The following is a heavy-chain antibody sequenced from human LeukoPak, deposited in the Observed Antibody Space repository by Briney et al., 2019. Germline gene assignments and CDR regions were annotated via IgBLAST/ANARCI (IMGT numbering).Heavy chain of an antibody. CDR1: GYTFTSYA. CDR3: ARSLGLSTSRIDP. CDR2: INAGNGNT. Sequence: ASVKVSCKASGYTFTSYAMHWVRQAPGQRLEWMGWINAGNGNTKYSQKFQGRVTITADESTSTAYMELSSLRSEDTAVYYCARSLGLSTSRIDPWGQGTLVTVSS. J-gene: IGHJ5*02. D-gene: IGHD2-2*01. V-gene: IGHV1-3*01.